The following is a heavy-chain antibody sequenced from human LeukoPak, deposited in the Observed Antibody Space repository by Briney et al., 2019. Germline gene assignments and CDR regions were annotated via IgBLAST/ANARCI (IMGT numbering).Heavy chain of an antibody. V-gene: IGHV1-46*01. CDR1: GYTFTSYY. J-gene: IGHJ4*02. Sequence: GASVKVSCKASGYTFTSYYMHWVRQAPGQGLEWMGIINPSDGSTTYAQKFQGRVTMSRDMSTSTFYMELTSPRFEDTAVYYCARTFYEQMPHFDYWGQGTLVTVSS. CDR3: ARTFYEQMPHFDY. D-gene: IGHD3-16*01. CDR2: INPSDGST.